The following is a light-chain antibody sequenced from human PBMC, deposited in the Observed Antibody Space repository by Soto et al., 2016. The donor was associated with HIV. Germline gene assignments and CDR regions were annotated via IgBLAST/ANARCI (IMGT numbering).Light chain of an antibody. CDR2: AAS. CDR3: QQANTFPLT. Sequence: DIQMTQSPSSVSASVGDRVTITCRASQRIGNLLAWYHQKPGRAPKLLISAASNLQSGVPSRFSGSGSGTDFSLTITTLQPEDFGSYYCQQANTFPLTFGPGTKVDI. J-gene: IGKJ3*01. CDR1: QRIGNL. V-gene: IGKV1-12*01.